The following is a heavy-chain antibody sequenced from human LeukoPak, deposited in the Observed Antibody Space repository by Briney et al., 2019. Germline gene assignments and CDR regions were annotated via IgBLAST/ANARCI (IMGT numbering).Heavy chain of an antibody. V-gene: IGHV1-2*02. CDR3: ARERYSSSWSPSSFDY. D-gene: IGHD6-13*01. CDR2: INPNSGGT. J-gene: IGHJ4*02. Sequence: ASVKVSCKASGYTFTGYYMHWVRQAPGQGLEWMGWINPNSGGTNYAQKFQGRVTMTRDTSISTAYMELSRLRSDDTAVYYCARERYSSSWSPSSFDYRGQGTLVTVSS. CDR1: GYTFTGYY.